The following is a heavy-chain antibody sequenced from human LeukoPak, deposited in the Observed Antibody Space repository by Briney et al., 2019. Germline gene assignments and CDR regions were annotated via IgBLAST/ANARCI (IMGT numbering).Heavy chain of an antibody. D-gene: IGHD1-26*01. CDR2: ISASGTT. J-gene: IGHJ2*01. CDR3: ARDSENVIGSNSHFDL. V-gene: IGHV3-23*01. Sequence: GGSLRLSCAASGFTFSIYAMSWVRQAPGKGLEWVSAISASGTTYYADSVKGRFTISRDNAKNSLYLQMNSLGAEDTAVYYCARDSENVIGSNSHFDLWGRGTLVTVSS. CDR1: GFTFSIYA.